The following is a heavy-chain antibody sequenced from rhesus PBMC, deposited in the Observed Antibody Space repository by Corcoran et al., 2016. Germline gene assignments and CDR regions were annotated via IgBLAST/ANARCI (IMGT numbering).Heavy chain of an antibody. D-gene: IGHD6-13*01. CDR1: GYSISSGYY. Sequence: QVQLQESGPGLVKPSETLSLPCAVSGYSISSGYYWGWIRQPPGKGLEYIGFISVSSGSPYYNPSLKSRVTISKDTSKNQFSLKLSSVTAADTAVYYCARRYSSWSTAYFDYWGQGVLVTVSS. CDR3: ARRYSSWSTAYFDY. CDR2: ISVSSGSP. V-gene: IGHV4-99*01. J-gene: IGHJ4*01.